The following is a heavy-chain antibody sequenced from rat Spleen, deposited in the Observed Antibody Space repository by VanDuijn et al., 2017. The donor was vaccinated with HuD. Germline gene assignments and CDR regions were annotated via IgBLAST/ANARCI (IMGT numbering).Heavy chain of an antibody. CDR2: ISTGGGNT. J-gene: IGHJ1*01. D-gene: IGHD1-1*01. V-gene: IGHV5-25*01. CDR3: ARLTTAYWYFDF. CDR1: GFTFSNYY. Sequence: EVQLVESGGGLVQPGRSMKLSCAALGFTFSNYYMAWVRQAPTKGLEWVASISTGGGNTYYRDSVKGRFTISRDNAKSTLYLQMDSLRSEDTATYYCARLTTAYWYFDFWGPGTMVTVSS.